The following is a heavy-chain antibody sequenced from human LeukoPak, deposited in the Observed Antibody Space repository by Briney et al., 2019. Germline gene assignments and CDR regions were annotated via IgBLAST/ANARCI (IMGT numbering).Heavy chain of an antibody. V-gene: IGHV3-74*01. CDR2: INSDGSST. CDR3: ASARGRDGYDY. J-gene: IGHJ4*02. CDR1: GFTFSSYW. D-gene: IGHD5-24*01. Sequence: GGSLRLSCAASGFTFSSYWMHWVRQAPGKGLVWVSRINSDGSSTSYADSVKGRFTISRDNAKNTLCLQMNSLRAEDTAVYYCASARGRDGYDYWGQGTLVTVSS.